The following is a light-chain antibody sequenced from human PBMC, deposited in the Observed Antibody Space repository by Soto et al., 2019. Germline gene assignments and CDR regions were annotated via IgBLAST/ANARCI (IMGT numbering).Light chain of an antibody. CDR1: SRDVGSHNY. V-gene: IGLV2-14*01. CDR2: DVT. J-gene: IGLJ1*01. Sequence: QSVLTQPASVSGSPGQSITISCTGTSRDVGSHNYVSWYQQHPGKAPKLLIYDVTNRPSGISYRFSGSKSGNTASLTISGLQAEDEADYYCSSYASSRTYVFGTGTKATVL. CDR3: SSYASSRTYV.